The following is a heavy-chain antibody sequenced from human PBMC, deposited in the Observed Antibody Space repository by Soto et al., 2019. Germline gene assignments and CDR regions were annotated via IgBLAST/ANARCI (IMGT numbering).Heavy chain of an antibody. D-gene: IGHD6-19*01. CDR1: GFTFSSYG. Sequence: QVQLVESGGGVVQPGRSLRLSCAASGFTFSSYGMHWVRQAPGKGLEWVAVIWYDGSNKYYADSVKGRFTISRDNSKNTLYLQMNSLRAEDTAVYYCARDLRIAVAGTGDYWGQGTLVTVSS. J-gene: IGHJ4*02. CDR2: IWYDGSNK. CDR3: ARDLRIAVAGTGDY. V-gene: IGHV3-33*01.